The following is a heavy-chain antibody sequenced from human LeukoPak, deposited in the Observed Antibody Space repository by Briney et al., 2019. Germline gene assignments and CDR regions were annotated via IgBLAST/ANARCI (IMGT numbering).Heavy chain of an antibody. CDR3: ARRGGSYYHYGMDV. CDR2: ISYDGSNK. J-gene: IGHJ6*02. Sequence: GGSLRLSCAASGFTFSSYAMHWVRQAPGKGLEWVAVISYDGSNKYYADSVKGRFTISRDNSKNTLYLQMNSLRAEDTAVYYCARRGGSYYHYGMDVWGQGTTVTVSS. D-gene: IGHD2-15*01. V-gene: IGHV3-30-3*01. CDR1: GFTFSSYA.